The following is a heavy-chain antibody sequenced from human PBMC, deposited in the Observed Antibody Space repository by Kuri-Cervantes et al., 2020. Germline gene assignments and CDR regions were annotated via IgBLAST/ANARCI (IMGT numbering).Heavy chain of an antibody. CDR2: IKQDGSEK. D-gene: IGHD1-26*01. CDR1: GFRFISYW. J-gene: IGHJ4*02. Sequence: GGSLRLSCAASGFRFISYWMTWVRQAPGKGLEWVANIKQDGSEKYYVDSVKGRFTISRDNAKNSMYLQMNSLRGEDTAVYYCATFPKWGFDYWGQGTLVTVSS. V-gene: IGHV3-7*01. CDR3: ATFPKWGFDY.